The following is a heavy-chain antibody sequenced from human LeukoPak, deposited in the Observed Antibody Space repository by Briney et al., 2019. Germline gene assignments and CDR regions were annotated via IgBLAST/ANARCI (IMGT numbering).Heavy chain of an antibody. CDR3: ARARRGYYLDY. V-gene: IGHV4-59*01. CDR1: GGSISSYY. Sequence: PSETLSLTCTVSGGSISSYYWSWIRQPPGKGLEWIGYIYYSGSTNYNPSLKSRVTISVDTSKNQFSLKLSSVTAADTAVYYCARARRGYYLDYWGQGTLVTVSS. J-gene: IGHJ4*02. CDR2: IYYSGST. D-gene: IGHD3-3*01.